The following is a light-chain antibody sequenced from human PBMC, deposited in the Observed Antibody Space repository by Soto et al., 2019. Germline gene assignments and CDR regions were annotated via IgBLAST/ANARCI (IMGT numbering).Light chain of an antibody. CDR3: QQYNDWPLT. Sequence: EIVLTQSPATLSVSPGERVTLSCRASQSVSDNLAWYQQKPGQAPRLLIYGASIRATDIPARFSGSGSGTEFSLTISSLPSEDFAVYYCQQYNDWPLTFGGGTKVEIK. CDR1: QSVSDN. J-gene: IGKJ4*01. CDR2: GAS. V-gene: IGKV3D-15*01.